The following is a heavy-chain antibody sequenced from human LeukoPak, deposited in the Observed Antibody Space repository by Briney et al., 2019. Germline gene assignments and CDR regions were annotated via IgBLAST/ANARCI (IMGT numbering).Heavy chain of an antibody. J-gene: IGHJ6*03. CDR3: ARDLAAAGTKYYYYYMDV. D-gene: IGHD6-13*01. V-gene: IGHV4-4*07. Sequence: PSETLSLTCTVSGGSISSYYWSWIRQPAGKGLEWIGRIYTSGSTNYNPSLKSRVTISVDTSKNQFSLKLSSVTAADTAVYYCARDLAAAGTKYYYYYMDVWGKGTTVTVSS. CDR2: IYTSGST. CDR1: GGSISSYY.